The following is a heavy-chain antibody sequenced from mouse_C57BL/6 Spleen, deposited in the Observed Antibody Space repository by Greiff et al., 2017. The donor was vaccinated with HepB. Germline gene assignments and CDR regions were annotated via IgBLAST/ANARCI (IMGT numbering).Heavy chain of an antibody. D-gene: IGHD4-1*01. CDR2: ISNGGGST. J-gene: IGHJ4*01. CDR3: AREGDWDDAMDY. V-gene: IGHV5-12*01. CDR1: GFTFSDYY. Sequence: EVQLQESGGGLVQPGGSLKLSCAASGFTFSDYYMYWVRQTPEKRLEWVAYISNGGGSTYYPDTVKGRFTISRDNAKNTLYLQMSRLKSEDTAMYYCAREGDWDDAMDYWGQGTSVTVSS.